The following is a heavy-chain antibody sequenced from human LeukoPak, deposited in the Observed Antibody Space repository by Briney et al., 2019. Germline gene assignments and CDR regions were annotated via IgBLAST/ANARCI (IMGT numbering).Heavy chain of an antibody. J-gene: IGHJ4*02. V-gene: IGHV1-18*01. CDR2: ISPYDGNT. CDR1: GYTFSTYG. Sequence: GASVKVSCKASGYTFSTYGISWVRQAPGQGPEWMGWISPYDGNTNYARKVQDRVTITMDASATTAYMELRSLRSDDTAVYYCVRDVSPGYFDYWGQGTLVTVSS. CDR3: VRDVSPGYFDY.